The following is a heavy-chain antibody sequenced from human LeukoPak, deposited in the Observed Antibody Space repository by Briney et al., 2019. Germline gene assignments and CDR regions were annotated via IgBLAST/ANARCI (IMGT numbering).Heavy chain of an antibody. Sequence: GESLKISCKGSGCSFTSYWIGWVRQMPGKGLEWMGIIYPGDSDTRYSPSFQGQVTISADESISTAYLQWSSLKASDTAMYYCARHPYYDSSGYHDAFDIWGQGTMVTVSS. CDR3: ARHPYYDSSGYHDAFDI. V-gene: IGHV5-51*01. CDR1: GCSFTSYW. D-gene: IGHD3-22*01. J-gene: IGHJ3*02. CDR2: IYPGDSDT.